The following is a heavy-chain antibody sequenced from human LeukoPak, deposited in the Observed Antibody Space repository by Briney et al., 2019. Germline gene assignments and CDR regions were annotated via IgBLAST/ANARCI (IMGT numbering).Heavy chain of an antibody. D-gene: IGHD1-20*01. CDR1: GGTFSSYT. V-gene: IGHV1-69*02. Sequence: ASVKVSCKASGGTFSSYTISWVRQAPGQGLERMGRIIPILGIANYAQKFQGRVTITADKSTSTAYMELSSLRSEDTAVYYCATLTGTGPLPFDYWGQGTLVTVSS. CDR3: ATLTGTGPLPFDY. J-gene: IGHJ4*02. CDR2: IIPILGIA.